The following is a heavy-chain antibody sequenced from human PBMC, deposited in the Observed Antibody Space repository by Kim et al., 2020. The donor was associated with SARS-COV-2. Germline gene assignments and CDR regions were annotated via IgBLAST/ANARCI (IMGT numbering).Heavy chain of an antibody. CDR1: GITFNNYT. V-gene: IGHV3-30*04. Sequence: GGSLRLSCAASGITFNNYTIHWVRQAPGKGLEWVTLVSYDGSYRQYADSVKGRFTISRDNSKNTVFLQMNSLRVEDTAVYYCASRDVVVVGASSVLYYWGQGTLVTVSS. CDR2: VSYDGSYR. CDR3: ASRDVVVVGASSVLYY. D-gene: IGHD2-15*01. J-gene: IGHJ4*02.